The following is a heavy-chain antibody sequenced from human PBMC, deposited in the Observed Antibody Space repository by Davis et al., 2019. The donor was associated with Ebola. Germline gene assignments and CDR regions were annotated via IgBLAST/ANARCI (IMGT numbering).Heavy chain of an antibody. D-gene: IGHD3-22*01. CDR3: ARLTYYDSSCVVSLPHFDY. J-gene: IGHJ4*02. CDR2: IYYSGST. CDR1: GGSISSSSYY. V-gene: IGHV4-39*01. Sequence: GSLRLSCTVSGGSISSSSYYWGWIRQPPGKGLEWIGSIYYSGSTYYNPSLKSRVTISVDTSKNQFSLKLSSVTAADTAVYYCARLTYYDSSCVVSLPHFDYWGQGTLVTVSS.